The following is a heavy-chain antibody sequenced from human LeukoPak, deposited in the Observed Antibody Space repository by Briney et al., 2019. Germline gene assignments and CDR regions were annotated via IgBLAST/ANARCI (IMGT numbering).Heavy chain of an antibody. Sequence: SETLSLACTVSGGSITNANYYWGWIRQPPGKGLEWIGNIYYSGSTYYNPSLKSRVTLSVDTSKNQFSLKLTSVTAADTAVYYCARDRHYDTSGADYWGQGTLVTVSP. V-gene: IGHV4-39*07. D-gene: IGHD3-22*01. CDR1: GGSITNANYY. J-gene: IGHJ4*02. CDR3: ARDRHYDTSGADY. CDR2: IYYSGST.